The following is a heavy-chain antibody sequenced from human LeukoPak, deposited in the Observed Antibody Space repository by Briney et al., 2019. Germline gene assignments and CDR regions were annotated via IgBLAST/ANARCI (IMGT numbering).Heavy chain of an antibody. D-gene: IGHD5-12*01. CDR1: GFTFSSYG. V-gene: IGHV3-30*03. Sequence: QPGGSLRLSCAASGFTFSSYGMHWVRQAPGKGLEWVAVISYDGSNKYYADSVKGRFTISRDNSKNTLYLQMNSLRAEDTAVYYCARARLSYIVATSRFDAFDIWGQGTMVTVSS. CDR2: ISYDGSNK. CDR3: ARARLSYIVATSRFDAFDI. J-gene: IGHJ3*02.